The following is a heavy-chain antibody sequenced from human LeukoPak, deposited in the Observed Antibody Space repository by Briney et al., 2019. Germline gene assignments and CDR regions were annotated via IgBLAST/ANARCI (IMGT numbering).Heavy chain of an antibody. CDR3: ARGYDYGDYFDY. J-gene: IGHJ4*02. Sequence: GGSLRLSCAASGFTFSSYSMNWVRQAPGKGLEWVSSISSSSSYIYYADSVKGRFTISRDNAKNSLYLQMNSLRAKDTAVYYCARGYDYGDYFDYWGQGTLVTVSS. D-gene: IGHD4-17*01. V-gene: IGHV3-21*01. CDR2: ISSSSSYI. CDR1: GFTFSSYS.